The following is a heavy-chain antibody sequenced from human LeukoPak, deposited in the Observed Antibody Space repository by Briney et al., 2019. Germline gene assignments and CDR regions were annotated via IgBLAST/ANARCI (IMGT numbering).Heavy chain of an antibody. V-gene: IGHV3-73*01. J-gene: IGHJ3*02. Sequence: GGSLRLSCAASGFTFSGSAMQWVRQASGKGLEWVGRIRSKANSYATAYAAWVKGMFTISRDDSKNTAYLQMNSLKTEDTAVYYCTRHADSSSWSAFDIWGQRTMVTVSS. D-gene: IGHD6-13*01. CDR2: IRSKANSYAT. CDR3: TRHADSSSWSAFDI. CDR1: GFTFSGSA.